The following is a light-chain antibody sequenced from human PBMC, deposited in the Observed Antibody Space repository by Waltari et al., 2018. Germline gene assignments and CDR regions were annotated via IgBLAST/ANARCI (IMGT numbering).Light chain of an antibody. CDR1: PAVTSVY. Sequence: VLTQSPGTLSLSPGERATLSCRASPAVTSVYLAWYQHKSGQAPRLLIFGASNRAAGIPDRFSGSGSGTDFTLTISRLEPEDSAIYYCQQYGSSPRTFGQGTKVEIK. J-gene: IGKJ1*01. V-gene: IGKV3-20*01. CDR2: GAS. CDR3: QQYGSSPRT.